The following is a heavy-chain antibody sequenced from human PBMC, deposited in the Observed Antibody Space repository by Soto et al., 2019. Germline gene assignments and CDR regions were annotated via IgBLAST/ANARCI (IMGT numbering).Heavy chain of an antibody. V-gene: IGHV1-69*01. CDR1: GGTFSDYG. D-gene: IGHD3-16*01. CDR3: ASPWGTSDDAFTI. Sequence: QVQLVQSGAEVKKPGSSVKVSCKASGGTFSDYGISWVRQAPGQGLEWMGGIIPVFGTTNYAQRFQGRVTISADESTGTVYMQLSGLRSDDTAVFYCASPWGTSDDAFTIWGQGTLVTVSS. CDR2: IIPVFGTT. J-gene: IGHJ3*02.